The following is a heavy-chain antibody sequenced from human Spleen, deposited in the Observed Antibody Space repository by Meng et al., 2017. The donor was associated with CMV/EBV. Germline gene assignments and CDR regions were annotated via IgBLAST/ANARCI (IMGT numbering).Heavy chain of an antibody. Sequence: SVKVSCKASGGTFSSYAISWVRQATGQGLEWMGGIIPIFGTANYAQKFQGRVTITTDESTSTAYMELSSLRSEDTAVYYCARGRCSSTSCYAYGMDVWGQGTTVTVSS. CDR3: ARGRCSSTSCYAYGMDV. CDR2: IIPIFGTA. V-gene: IGHV1-69*05. J-gene: IGHJ6*02. CDR1: GGTFSSYA. D-gene: IGHD2-2*01.